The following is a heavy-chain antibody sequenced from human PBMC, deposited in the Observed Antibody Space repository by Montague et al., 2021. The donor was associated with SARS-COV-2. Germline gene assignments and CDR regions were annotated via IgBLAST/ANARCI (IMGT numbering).Heavy chain of an antibody. CDR2: ITHGGST. J-gene: IGHJ4*02. CDR1: GGSLSGFY. V-gene: IGHV4-34*01. D-gene: IGHD4-23*01. Sequence: SQTLSLTRAVCGGSLSGFYWTWIRQAPGKGLEWVGEITHGGSTSYSPALKSRLTISLDTSKNQFSLKLDSVTAADTATYYCARSHDYRGNDYFDSWGQGALVIVSS. CDR3: ARSHDYRGNDYFDS.